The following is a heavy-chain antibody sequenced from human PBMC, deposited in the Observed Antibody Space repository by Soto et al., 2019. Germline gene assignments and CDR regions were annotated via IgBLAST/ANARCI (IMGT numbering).Heavy chain of an antibody. CDR2: INHRGSL. V-gene: IGHV4-31*03. Sequence: PSETLSLTCTVTGGSMTTGDQYWTWIRLRPGEGLEWFGYINHRGSLYYNPSLESRVSMSVDTSKNQFSLNLSSVTAADTAVYYCARELPQRQGRNMDVWGQGTTVTVSS. CDR3: ARELPQRQGRNMDV. D-gene: IGHD1-1*01. CDR1: GGSMTTGDQY. J-gene: IGHJ6*02.